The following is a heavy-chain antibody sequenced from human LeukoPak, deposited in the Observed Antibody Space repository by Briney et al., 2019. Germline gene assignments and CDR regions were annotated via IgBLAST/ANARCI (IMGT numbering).Heavy chain of an antibody. CDR1: GFTFSSHG. D-gene: IGHD3-10*01. Sequence: GGTLRLSCAASGFTFSSHGMNWVRQAPGKGLEWVSGISPSGGITYYTDSVKGRFTISRDNSKNSLYLQMNSLRAEDTAVYYCADGSGSYSYWGQGTLVTVSS. CDR3: ADGSGSYSY. CDR2: ISPSGGIT. J-gene: IGHJ4*02. V-gene: IGHV3-23*01.